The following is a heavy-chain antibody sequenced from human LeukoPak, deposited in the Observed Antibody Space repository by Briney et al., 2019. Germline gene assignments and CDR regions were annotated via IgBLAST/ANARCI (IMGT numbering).Heavy chain of an antibody. CDR2: ISYDGSNK. CDR1: GFTFSSYA. J-gene: IGHJ4*02. D-gene: IGHD5-18*01. V-gene: IGHV3-30-3*01. CDR3: ARSDTAMVLDY. Sequence: GGSLRLSCTASGFTFSSYAMHWVRQAPGKGLEWVAVISYDGSNKYYADSVKGRFTISRDNSKNTLYLQMNSLRAEDTAVYYCARSDTAMVLDYWGQGTLVTVSS.